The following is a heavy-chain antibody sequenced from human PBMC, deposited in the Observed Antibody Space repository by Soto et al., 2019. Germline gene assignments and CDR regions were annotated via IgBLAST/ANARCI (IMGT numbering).Heavy chain of an antibody. CDR1: GGSISSHY. Sequence: QVQLQESGPGLVKPSETLSLTCTVSGGSISSHYWSWIRQPPGKGLEWIGYIFYSGSTNYNPSLTSRVPISVDTSKNQFSLILSSVTAADTAVYYCARDGYYYDSSGYQRVYYFDYWGQGTLVTVSS. CDR3: ARDGYYYDSSGYQRVYYFDY. D-gene: IGHD3-22*01. J-gene: IGHJ4*02. CDR2: IFYSGST. V-gene: IGHV4-59*11.